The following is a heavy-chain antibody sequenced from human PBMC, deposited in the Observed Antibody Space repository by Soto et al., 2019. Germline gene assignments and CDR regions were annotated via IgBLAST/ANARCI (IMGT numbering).Heavy chain of an antibody. CDR1: GGTFSSYA. CDR3: ALGGVAAAGTWGSAYYYYGMDV. D-gene: IGHD6-13*01. Sequence: SVKVSCKASGGTFSSYAISWVRQAPGQGLEWMGGIIPIFGTANYAQKFQGRVTITADESTSTAYTELSSLRSEDTAVYYCALGGVAAAGTWGSAYYYYGMDVWGQGTTVTVSS. J-gene: IGHJ6*02. V-gene: IGHV1-69*13. CDR2: IIPIFGTA.